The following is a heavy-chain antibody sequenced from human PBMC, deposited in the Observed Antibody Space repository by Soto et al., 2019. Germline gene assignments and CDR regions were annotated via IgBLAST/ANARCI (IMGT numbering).Heavy chain of an antibody. D-gene: IGHD2-21*01. V-gene: IGHV3-7*01. J-gene: IGHJ4*02. CDR2: IKEDGSEK. CDR3: ARDVDHNVVDTVLRPCDY. Sequence: PGGSLRLSCAGSGFSFRRKWMSWVRQAPGKGLEWVANIKEDGSEKYYVDSVKGRFTISRDNAKNSLYLQMKSLRAEDTAVYYCARDVDHNVVDTVLRPCDYWGQGTLVTVSS. CDR1: GFSFRRKW.